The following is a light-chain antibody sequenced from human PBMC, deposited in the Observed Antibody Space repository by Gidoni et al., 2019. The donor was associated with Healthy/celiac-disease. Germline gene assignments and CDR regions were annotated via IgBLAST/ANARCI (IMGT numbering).Light chain of an antibody. Sequence: EIVLTQSPGTLSLSPGERATLSCMASQSVSSSYLAWYQQKPGQAPRLLIYEASSRATGIPDRFSGSGSGTDFTLTISRLEPEDFAVYYCQQYGSSPLTFGGGTKVEIK. CDR3: QQYGSSPLT. J-gene: IGKJ4*01. CDR2: EAS. V-gene: IGKV3-20*01. CDR1: QSVSSSY.